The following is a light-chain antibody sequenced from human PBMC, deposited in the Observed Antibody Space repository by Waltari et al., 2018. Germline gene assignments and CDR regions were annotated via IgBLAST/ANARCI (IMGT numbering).Light chain of an antibody. CDR2: HTS. Sequence: EVVLTQSPGTLSLSPGERATLSCRASQGVGKYLAWSQQRPGQAPRPLLYHTSIRATGIPDRFSGGGYGTDFSLTISRLEPEDFAVYYCQKYDFLPATFGQGTTVEIK. J-gene: IGKJ1*01. CDR3: QKYDFLPAT. V-gene: IGKV3-20*01. CDR1: QGVGKY.